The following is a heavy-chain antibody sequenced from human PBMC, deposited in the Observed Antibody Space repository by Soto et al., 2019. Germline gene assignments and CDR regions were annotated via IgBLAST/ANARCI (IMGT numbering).Heavy chain of an antibody. CDR3: ASGIWLRPFQRWFDP. CDR1: GGSISGSNW. Sequence: SETLSLTRAVSGGSISGSNWWSWVRQPPGKGLEWIGEIYHSGSTNYNPSLKSRVTISVDKSKNQFSLKLSSVTAADTAVYYCASGIWLRPFQRWFDPWGQGTLVTVSS. J-gene: IGHJ5*02. CDR2: IYHSGST. V-gene: IGHV4-4*02. D-gene: IGHD5-12*01.